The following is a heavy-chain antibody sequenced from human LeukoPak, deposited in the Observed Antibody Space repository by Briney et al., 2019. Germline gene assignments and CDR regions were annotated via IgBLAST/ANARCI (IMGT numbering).Heavy chain of an antibody. CDR2: IYYSGST. D-gene: IGHD2-2*01. V-gene: IGHV4-59*12. Sequence: SSETLSLTCTVSSGSISSYYWSWIRQPPGKGLEWIGYIYYSGSTYYNPSLKSRVTISVDTSKNQFSLKLSSVTAADTAVYYCARVGYCSSTSCPGAFDIWGQGTMVTVSS. CDR3: ARVGYCSSTSCPGAFDI. CDR1: SGSISSYY. J-gene: IGHJ3*02.